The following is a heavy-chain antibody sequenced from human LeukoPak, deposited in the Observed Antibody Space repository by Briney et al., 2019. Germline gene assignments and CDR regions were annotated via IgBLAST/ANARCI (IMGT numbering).Heavy chain of an antibody. J-gene: IGHJ4*02. Sequence: PGESLKISCKGSGYSFTTYWIGWVRQRPGKGLEWMGIIYPGDSDTRYSPPVQGQVTISVDKSISTACLQWISLKASDTAMYYCARSGTYYYYFDYWGQGTLVTVSS. CDR3: ARSGTYYYYFDY. CDR1: GYSFTTYW. CDR2: IYPGDSDT. V-gene: IGHV5-51*01. D-gene: IGHD3-10*01.